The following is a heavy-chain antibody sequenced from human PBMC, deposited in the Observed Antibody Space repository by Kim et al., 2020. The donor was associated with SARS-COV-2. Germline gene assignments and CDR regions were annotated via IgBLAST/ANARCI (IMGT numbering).Heavy chain of an antibody. J-gene: IGHJ4*02. V-gene: IGHV4-34*01. CDR3: ARPSSGYPGSDYVWGSYRYYFDY. CDR1: GGSFSGYY. Sequence: SETLSLTCAVYGGSFSGYYWSWIRQPPGKGLEWIGEINHSGSTNYNPSLKSRVTISVDTSKNQFSLKLSSVTAADTAVYYCARPSSGYPGSDYVWGSYRYYFDYWGQGTLVTVSS. D-gene: IGHD3-16*02. CDR2: INHSGST.